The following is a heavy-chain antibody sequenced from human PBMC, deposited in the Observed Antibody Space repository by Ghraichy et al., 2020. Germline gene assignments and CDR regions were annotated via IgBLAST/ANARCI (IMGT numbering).Heavy chain of an antibody. CDR2: IYKSGST. V-gene: IGHV4-30-4*08. D-gene: IGHD3-22*01. Sequence: SETLSLTCTVSGDSTSSGDYFWGWIRQLPGKGLEWLGYIYKSGSTYYSPSLKSRLTISIDTSKNQFSLKLYSVTAADTAVYYCARARNSSGYYPVGYWGQGTLVAVSS. CDR1: GDSTSSGDYF. CDR3: ARARNSSGYYPVGY. J-gene: IGHJ4*02.